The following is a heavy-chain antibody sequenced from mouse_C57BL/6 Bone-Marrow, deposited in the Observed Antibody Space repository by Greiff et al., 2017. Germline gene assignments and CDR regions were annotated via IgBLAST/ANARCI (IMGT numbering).Heavy chain of an antibody. D-gene: IGHD2-1*01. J-gene: IGHJ2*01. CDR2: IYPSDGST. V-gene: IGHV1-78*01. Sequence: VQLVESDAELVKPGASVKLSCKVSGYTFTAPTIHWMKPRPEQGLAWIGYIYPSDGSTKYNAKFTGKATLTADKSSSTAYMQLNSLTSEDSAVYFCAREDGNLDYWGQGTTLTVSS. CDR3: AREDGNLDY. CDR1: GYTFTAPT.